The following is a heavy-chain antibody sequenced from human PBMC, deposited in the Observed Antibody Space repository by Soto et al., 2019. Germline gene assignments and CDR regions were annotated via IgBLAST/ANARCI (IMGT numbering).Heavy chain of an antibody. V-gene: IGHV3-53*01. D-gene: IGHD6-13*01. Sequence: GGSLRLSCAASGFTVSSNYMNWVRQAPGKGLEWVSVIYSGGSTYYADSVKGRFAISRDNSKNTLYLQMNSLRADDTAVYYCASGTAAAATHYWGQGTQVTVSS. CDR1: GFTVSSNY. J-gene: IGHJ4*02. CDR2: IYSGGST. CDR3: ASGTAAAATHY.